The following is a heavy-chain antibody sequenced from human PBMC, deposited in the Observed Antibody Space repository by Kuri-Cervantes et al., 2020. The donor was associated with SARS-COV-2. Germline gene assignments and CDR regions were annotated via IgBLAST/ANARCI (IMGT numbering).Heavy chain of an antibody. V-gene: IGHV4-61*08. CDR3: ARRGTIFGVATFDY. J-gene: IGHJ4*02. CDR1: GGSISSGDFS. Sequence: SETLSLTCSVSGGSISSGDFSWNWIRQPPGKGLEWIGYIYGTGTTYNNPSLKSRVTISVDTSKNQFSLKLSSVTAADTAVYYCARRGTIFGVATFDYWGQGTLVTVS. CDR2: IYGTGTT. D-gene: IGHD3-3*01.